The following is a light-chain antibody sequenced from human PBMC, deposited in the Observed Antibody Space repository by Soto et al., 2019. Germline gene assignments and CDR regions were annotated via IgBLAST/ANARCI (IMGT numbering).Light chain of an antibody. J-gene: IGKJ1*01. CDR3: LQDSTYPRT. Sequence: AIQMTQSPSYLSASVGDRVTITCRASQGIGTELGWYQQRPGKAPRLLIYGTSTLQHGVPSRFSGSGSDTDFTLIISSLQPEDFATYYCLQDSTYPRTFGQGTKVEIK. CDR1: QGIGTE. V-gene: IGKV1-6*01. CDR2: GTS.